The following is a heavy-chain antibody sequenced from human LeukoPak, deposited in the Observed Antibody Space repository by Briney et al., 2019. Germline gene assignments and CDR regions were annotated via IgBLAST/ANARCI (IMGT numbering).Heavy chain of an antibody. J-gene: IGHJ4*02. CDR2: IKPKTDGGTT. CDR1: GLTFSYAW. Sequence: GGSLRLSCAASGLTFSYAWMTWVRQAPGKGLEWVGRIKPKTDGGTTDYAAPVEGRFTISRDDSKNTLYLQMNSLKTEDTAVYFCTTGGYSTFDDWGQGTLVTISS. V-gene: IGHV3-15*01. D-gene: IGHD6-13*01. CDR3: TTGGYSTFDD.